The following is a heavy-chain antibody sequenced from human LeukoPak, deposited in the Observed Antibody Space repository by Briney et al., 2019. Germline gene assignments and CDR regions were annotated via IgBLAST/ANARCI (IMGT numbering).Heavy chain of an antibody. V-gene: IGHV1-46*01. D-gene: IGHD2-15*01. CDR1: GHTSTCYY. CDR2: INPSGGST. Sequence: ASVKVSCKASGHTSTCYYMYWVRQAPGQGLEWMGIINPSGGSTMYAQKFQGRVTMTRDTSTSTVYMELSSLRSEDTAVYYCARDLVLGGVDAFDIWGQGTMVTVSS. CDR3: ARDLVLGGVDAFDI. J-gene: IGHJ3*02.